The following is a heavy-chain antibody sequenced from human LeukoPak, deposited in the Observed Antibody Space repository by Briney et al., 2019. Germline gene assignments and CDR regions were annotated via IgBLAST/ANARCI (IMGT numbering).Heavy chain of an antibody. Sequence: PGRSLRLSCAASGSTFDDYTMHWVRQAPGKGLEWVSLISWDGGSTYYADSVKGRFTISRDNSKNSLLLQMNSLRTEDSALYYCAKGAPYYDIFTAYLGNLGIDYWGQGTLVTVSS. CDR3: AKGAPYYDIFTAYLGNLGIDY. D-gene: IGHD3-9*01. CDR1: GSTFDDYT. V-gene: IGHV3-43*01. J-gene: IGHJ4*02. CDR2: ISWDGGST.